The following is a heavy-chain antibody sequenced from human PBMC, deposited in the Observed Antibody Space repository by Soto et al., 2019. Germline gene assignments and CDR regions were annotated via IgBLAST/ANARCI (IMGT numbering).Heavy chain of an antibody. V-gene: IGHV4-34*01. CDR2: INHSGST. Sequence: SETLSLTCAVYGGSFSGYYWSWIRQPPGKGLEWIGEINHSGSTNYNPSLKSRVTISVDTSKNQFSLKLSSVTAADTAVYYCARGFLPPPNWFDPWGQGTLVTVSS. J-gene: IGHJ5*02. CDR3: ARGFLPPPNWFDP. CDR1: GGSFSGYY.